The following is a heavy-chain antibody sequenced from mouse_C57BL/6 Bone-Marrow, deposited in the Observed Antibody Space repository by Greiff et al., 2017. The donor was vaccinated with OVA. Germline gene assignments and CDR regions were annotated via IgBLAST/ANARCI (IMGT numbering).Heavy chain of an antibody. CDR3: ARGGGQYGNCLRY. Sequence: VQLQQSGAELVRPGSSVKLSCKASGYTFTSYWMHWVKQRPIQGLEWIGNIDPSDSETHYNQKFKDKATLTVDKSSSTAYMQLSSLTSEDSAVYDGARGGGQYGNCLRYWGQGTTLTVSS. D-gene: IGHD2-1*01. V-gene: IGHV1-52*01. J-gene: IGHJ2*01. CDR1: GYTFTSYW. CDR2: IDPSDSET.